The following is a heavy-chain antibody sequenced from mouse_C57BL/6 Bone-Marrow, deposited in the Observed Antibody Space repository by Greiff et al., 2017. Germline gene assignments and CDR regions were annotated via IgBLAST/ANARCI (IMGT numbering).Heavy chain of an antibody. CDR3: ARDRVTVYYAMDY. Sequence: EVKLMESGGGLVKPGGSLKLSCAASGFTFSSYAMSWVRQTPEKRLEWVATISDGGSYTYYPDNVKGRFTISRDNAKNNLYLQMSHLTSEDTAMYYCARDRVTVYYAMDYWGQGTSVTVSS. J-gene: IGHJ4*01. D-gene: IGHD2-1*01. CDR1: GFTFSSYA. V-gene: IGHV5-4*01. CDR2: ISDGGSYT.